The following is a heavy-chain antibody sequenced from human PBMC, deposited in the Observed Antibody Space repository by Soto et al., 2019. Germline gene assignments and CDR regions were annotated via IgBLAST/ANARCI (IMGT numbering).Heavy chain of an antibody. D-gene: IGHD1-20*01. J-gene: IGHJ3*01. CDR1: GFIFSDYA. CDR2: VSGDGIST. V-gene: IGHV3-64D*08. CDR3: ARDNWNTV. Sequence: PGGSLRLSCSASGFIFSDYAMHWVRQAPGKGLEYVSAVSGDGISTFYAASVRGTFTISRDNSKNTLYLQMNSLRAEDTAVYYCARDNWNTVWGQGTMVTVSS.